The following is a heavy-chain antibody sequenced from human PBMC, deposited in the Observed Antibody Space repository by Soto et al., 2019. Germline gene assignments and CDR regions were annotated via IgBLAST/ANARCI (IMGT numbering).Heavy chain of an antibody. D-gene: IGHD5-12*01. CDR3: ARAPTLRFFDY. Sequence: SETLSLTCAVSGYSISSGYYWGWIRQPPGKGLEWIGSIYHSGSTYYNPSLKSRVTISVDTSKNQFSLKLSSVTAADTAVYYCARAPTLRFFDYWGQGTLVTVSS. CDR2: IYHSGST. V-gene: IGHV4-38-2*01. CDR1: GYSISSGYY. J-gene: IGHJ4*02.